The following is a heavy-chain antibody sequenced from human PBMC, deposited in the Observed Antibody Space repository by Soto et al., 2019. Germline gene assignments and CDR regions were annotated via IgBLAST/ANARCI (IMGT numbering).Heavy chain of an antibody. CDR2: ISSSSSTI. CDR1: GFTFSSCS. D-gene: IGHD2-21*02. J-gene: IGHJ4*02. V-gene: IGHV3-48*02. CDR3: ARVKVVTATDF. Sequence: AGGSLRLSCAASGFTFSSCSMNWVRQAPGKGLEWVSYISSSSSTIYYADSVKGRFTISRDNAKNSLYLQMHSLRDGDAAVYYCARVKVVTATDFWGQGTLVTVSS.